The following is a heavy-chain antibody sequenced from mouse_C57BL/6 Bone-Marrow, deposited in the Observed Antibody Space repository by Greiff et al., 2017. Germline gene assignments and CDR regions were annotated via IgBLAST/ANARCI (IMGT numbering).Heavy chain of an antibody. D-gene: IGHD2-5*01. Sequence: QVQLQQPGAGLVKPGASVKMSCTASGYTFTSYWITWVKQRPGQGLEWIGDLYPGSGSPNYNEKFKSKATLTVDTSSRTAYMQLSSLTSEDSAVYYCTRPCYSNYRHFAVWGTGTSVPVS. CDR1: GYTFTSYW. J-gene: IGHJ1*03. V-gene: IGHV1-55*01. CDR2: LYPGSGSP. CDR3: TRPCYSNYRHFAV.